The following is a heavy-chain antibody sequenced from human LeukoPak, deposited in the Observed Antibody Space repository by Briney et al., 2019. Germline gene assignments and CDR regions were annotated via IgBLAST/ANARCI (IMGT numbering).Heavy chain of an antibody. J-gene: IGHJ4*02. D-gene: IGHD6-13*01. CDR1: GGTFSSYA. CDR2: IIPILGIA. V-gene: IGHV1-69*04. CDR3: ARLKGIAAAGIDY. Sequence: GASVKVSCKASGGTFSSYAISWVRQAPGQGLVWMGRIIPILGIANYAQKFQGRVTITADKSTSTAYMELSSLRSEDTAVYYCARLKGIAAAGIDYWGQGTLVTVSS.